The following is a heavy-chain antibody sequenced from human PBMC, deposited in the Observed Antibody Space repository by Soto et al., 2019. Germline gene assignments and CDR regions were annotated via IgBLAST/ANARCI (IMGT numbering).Heavy chain of an antibody. V-gene: IGHV3-21*01. CDR1: GFAFNNYG. CDR3: AREDSIIIPAVSDF. CDR2: ISKSDYT. J-gene: IGHJ4*02. D-gene: IGHD2-2*01. Sequence: PGGSLRLSCTVSGFAFNNYGINWVRQAPGQGLEWVSSISKSDYTYYSDSVKGRFTISRDNAKNSVSLQMNTLRVEDTAVYYCAREDSIIIPAVSDFWGRGTLVTSPQ.